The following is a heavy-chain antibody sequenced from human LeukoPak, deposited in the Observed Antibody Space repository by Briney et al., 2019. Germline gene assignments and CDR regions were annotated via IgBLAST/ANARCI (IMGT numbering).Heavy chain of an antibody. CDR3: ARDALYSSGWYYFDY. CDR2: ISKSGGDT. CDR1: GFTFSDYY. J-gene: IGHJ4*02. D-gene: IGHD6-19*01. Sequence: PGGSLRLSCAASGFTFSDYYMIWIRQAPGKGLEWVSYISKSGGDTKYADSVKGRFTISRDNAKNSLYLQMNSLRADDTAVYYCARDALYSSGWYYFDYWGQGTLVTVSS. V-gene: IGHV3-11*05.